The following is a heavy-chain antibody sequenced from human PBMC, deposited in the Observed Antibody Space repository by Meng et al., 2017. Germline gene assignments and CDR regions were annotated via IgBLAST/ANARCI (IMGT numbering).Heavy chain of an antibody. CDR1: GYTFTGYY. CDR3: ASASRHSSSWYGYDY. CDR2: INPNSGAT. J-gene: IGHJ4*01. V-gene: IGHV1-2*06. Sequence: ASVKVSCKASGYTFTGYYMHWVRQAPGQGLEWMGRINPNSGATNYAQKFQGRVTMTRDTSISTAYMELSKLRSDDKAVYYRASASRHSSSWYGYDYWGQGTMVTVSS. D-gene: IGHD6-13*01.